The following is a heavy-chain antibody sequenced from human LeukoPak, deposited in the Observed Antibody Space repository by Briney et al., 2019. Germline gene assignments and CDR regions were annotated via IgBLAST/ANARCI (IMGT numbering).Heavy chain of an antibody. Sequence: SETLSLTCTVSGGSISSYYWSWIRQPAGKGLEWIGRIYTSGSTNYNPSLKSRVTMSVDTSKNQFSLKLSPVTAEDTAVYYCARDHPYYDFWSGSTNTDAFDIWGQGTMVTVSS. J-gene: IGHJ3*02. CDR3: ARDHPYYDFWSGSTNTDAFDI. D-gene: IGHD3-3*01. CDR2: IYTSGST. V-gene: IGHV4-4*07. CDR1: GGSISSYY.